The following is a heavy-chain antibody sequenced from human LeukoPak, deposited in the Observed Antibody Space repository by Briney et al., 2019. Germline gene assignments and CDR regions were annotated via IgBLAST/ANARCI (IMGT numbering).Heavy chain of an antibody. CDR3: ASRGAVTWATGETV. CDR1: GGSISSISSNNYH. CDR2: IYYSGST. Sequence: SETLSLTCIVSGGSISSISSNNYHWGWIRQPPGKGLEWIGSIYYSGSTYYNPSLKSRVTISVDTSKNQFSLKLSSVTAADTALYYCASRGAVTWATGETVWGLGTMVAVSS. J-gene: IGHJ3*01. V-gene: IGHV4-39*01. D-gene: IGHD3-10*01.